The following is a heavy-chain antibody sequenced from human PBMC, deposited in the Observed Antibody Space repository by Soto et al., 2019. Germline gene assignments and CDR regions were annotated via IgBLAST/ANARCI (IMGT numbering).Heavy chain of an antibody. CDR2: ISYSGST. D-gene: IGHD5-12*01. V-gene: IGHV4-59*01. Sequence: PSETLSLTCTVSGGSISTYSWSWIRQPPGKGLEWIGYISYSGSTNYNPSLKSRVTISVDTSKNQFSLKLGSVTAADTAVYYCARVVIGYSGYEAVWGQGTTVTVSS. CDR1: GGSISTYS. J-gene: IGHJ6*02. CDR3: ARVVIGYSGYEAV.